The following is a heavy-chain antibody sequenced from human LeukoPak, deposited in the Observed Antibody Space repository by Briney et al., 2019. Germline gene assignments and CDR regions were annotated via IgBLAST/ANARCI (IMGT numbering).Heavy chain of an antibody. D-gene: IGHD2-2*01. CDR1: GYTFSNYG. CDR2: ISAYNGNT. V-gene: IGHV1-18*01. J-gene: IGHJ4*02. CDR3: ARAPRGYCSSTSCYYFDY. Sequence: ASVKVSCKASGYTFSNYGISWVRQAPGQGLEWMGWISAYNGNTNYTQKLQGRVTMTTDTSTSTAYKELRSLRSDDTAVYYCARAPRGYCSSTSCYYFDYWGQGTLVTVSS.